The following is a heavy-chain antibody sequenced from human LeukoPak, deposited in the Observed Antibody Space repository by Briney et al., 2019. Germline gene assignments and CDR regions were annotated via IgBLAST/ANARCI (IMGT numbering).Heavy chain of an antibody. V-gene: IGHV1-18*01. CDR3: GRSMDSSTSRLIEY. J-gene: IGHJ4*02. CDR1: GYTFTSYG. CDR2: ISVYKGNT. Sequence: GASVKVSCKASGYTFTSYGISWVRQAPGQGLEWMGWISVYKGNTNYAQKLQDRVTMTTDTSTSTVYMELRSLRSDDTAVYYCGRSMDSSTSRLIEYWGQGTLVTVSS. D-gene: IGHD6-6*01.